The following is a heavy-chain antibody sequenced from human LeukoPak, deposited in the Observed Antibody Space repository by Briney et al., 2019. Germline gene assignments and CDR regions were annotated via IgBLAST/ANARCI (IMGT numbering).Heavy chain of an antibody. D-gene: IGHD3-22*01. J-gene: IGHJ4*02. V-gene: IGHV4-4*07. CDR2: IHTGGST. CDR3: ARDTYYYDSSGYMSLDY. CDR1: GGPISSYY. Sequence: PSETLSLTCTVSGGPISSYYWSWIRQPAGKGLEWIGRIHTGGSTNYNSSLKSRVTMSVDTSKNQFSLKLSSVTAADTAVYYCARDTYYYDSSGYMSLDYWGQGTLVTVSS.